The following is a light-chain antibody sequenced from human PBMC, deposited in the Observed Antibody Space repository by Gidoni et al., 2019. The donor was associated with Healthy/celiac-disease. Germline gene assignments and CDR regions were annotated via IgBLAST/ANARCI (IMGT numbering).Light chain of an antibody. V-gene: IGKV1-39*01. CDR2: AAS. Sequence: DIQMTQSPSSLSASVADRLTIPCRASQSISSYLNWYQQKPGKAPKLLIYAASSLQSGVPSRCSGSGSGTDFTLTISSLQPEDFATYYCQQSYSTPPSLTFGGGTKVEIK. J-gene: IGKJ4*01. CDR3: QQSYSTPPSLT. CDR1: QSISSY.